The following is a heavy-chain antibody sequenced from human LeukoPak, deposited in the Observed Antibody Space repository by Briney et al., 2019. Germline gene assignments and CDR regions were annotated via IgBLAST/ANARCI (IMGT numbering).Heavy chain of an antibody. Sequence: GGSLRLSCAASAFIFSGYGIHWVRHAPGKGREWVAVIWHDGSAEFYADSVRGRFSISRDDSKNMVYLQMNYLRAEDTALYYCAKDSRGGWTGYFDNWGQGTLVTVSS. CDR3: AKDSRGGWTGYFDN. CDR1: AFIFSGYG. J-gene: IGHJ4*02. CDR2: IWHDGSAE. V-gene: IGHV3-33*06. D-gene: IGHD6-19*01.